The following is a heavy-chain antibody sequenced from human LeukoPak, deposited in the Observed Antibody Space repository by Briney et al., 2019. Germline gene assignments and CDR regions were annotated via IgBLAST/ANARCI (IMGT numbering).Heavy chain of an antibody. Sequence: GASVKVSCKASGGTFGSYAISWVRQAPGQGLEWMGGIIPIFGTANYAQKFQGRVTITADESTSTAYMELSSLRSEDTAVYYCARGDSGYDWSPGNYYYYGMDVWGKGTTVTVSS. CDR1: GGTFGSYA. CDR3: ARGDSGYDWSPGNYYYYGMDV. V-gene: IGHV1-69*13. J-gene: IGHJ6*04. D-gene: IGHD5-12*01. CDR2: IIPIFGTA.